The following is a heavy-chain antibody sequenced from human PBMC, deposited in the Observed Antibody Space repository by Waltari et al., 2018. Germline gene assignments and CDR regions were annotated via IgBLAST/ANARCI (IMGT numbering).Heavy chain of an antibody. J-gene: IGHJ5*02. D-gene: IGHD2-2*03. CDR1: GGSISSTRYY. Sequence: QLQLQESGPGLVKPSETLSLTCTVSGGSISSTRYYWGWIRQPPGKGLEWIGSIYYSGSTHYNPSLKSRVTISGDTSKNQFSLKLSSVTAADTAVYYCARHGKLDSAEGFDPWGQGTLVTVSS. CDR2: IYYSGST. CDR3: ARHGKLDSAEGFDP. V-gene: IGHV4-39*01.